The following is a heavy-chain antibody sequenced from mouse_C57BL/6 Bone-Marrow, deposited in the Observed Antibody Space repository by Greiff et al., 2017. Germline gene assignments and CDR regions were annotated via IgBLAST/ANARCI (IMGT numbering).Heavy chain of an antibody. J-gene: IGHJ4*01. Sequence: QVQLQQPGAELVMPGASVKLSCKASGYTFTSYWMHWVTQRPGQGLEWIGEIDPSDSYTNYNQQFKGKSTLTVDKSSSTAYMQLSSLTSEDCAVSYGAREYYDFPHYYAMDYWGQGTSVTVSS. CDR2: IDPSDSYT. CDR1: GYTFTSYW. D-gene: IGHD2-4*01. V-gene: IGHV1-69*01. CDR3: AREYYDFPHYYAMDY.